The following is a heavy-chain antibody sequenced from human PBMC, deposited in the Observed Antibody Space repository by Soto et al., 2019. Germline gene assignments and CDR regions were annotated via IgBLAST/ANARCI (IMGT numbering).Heavy chain of an antibody. CDR2: ISHDGGVK. D-gene: IGHD2-15*01. CDR3: AKVLFCACCYNYFVP. Sequence: QSGGSLRLSCAASGFTFSTTGMHWVRQAPGKGLEWVAMISHDGGVKHYTDSVKGRFTISRDTSNNTVYLQMNSLRPEDTAMYHCAKVLFCACCYNYFVPSCQAPLFTVSS. J-gene: IGHJ5*02. CDR1: GFTFSTTG. V-gene: IGHV3-30*18.